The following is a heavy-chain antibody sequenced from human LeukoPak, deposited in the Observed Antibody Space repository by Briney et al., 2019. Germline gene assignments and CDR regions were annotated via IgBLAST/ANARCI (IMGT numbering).Heavy chain of an antibody. V-gene: IGHV3-23*01. J-gene: IGHJ6*02. CDR2: ISGSGGST. CDR1: GFTFGSYA. D-gene: IGHD2-21*02. Sequence: PGGSLRLSCAASGFTFGSYAMSWVRQAPGKGLEWVSAISGSGGSTYYADSVKGRFTISRDNSKNTLYLQMNSLRAEDTAVYYCAKACADWGQDYYYGMDVWGQGTTVTVSS. CDR3: AKACADWGQDYYYGMDV.